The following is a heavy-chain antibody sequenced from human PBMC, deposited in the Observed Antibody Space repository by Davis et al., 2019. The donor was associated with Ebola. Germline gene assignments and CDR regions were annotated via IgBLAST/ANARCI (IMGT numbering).Heavy chain of an antibody. Sequence: ASVKVSCKVSGYTLTELSMHWVRQAPGKGLEWMGGFDPEDGETIYAQKFQGRVTMTEDTSTDTAYMELSSLRSEDTAVYYCATIQTGIFGVVSNPFDYWGQGTLVTVSS. CDR3: ATIQTGIFGVVSNPFDY. CDR1: GYTLTELS. J-gene: IGHJ4*02. D-gene: IGHD3-3*01. CDR2: FDPEDGET. V-gene: IGHV1-24*01.